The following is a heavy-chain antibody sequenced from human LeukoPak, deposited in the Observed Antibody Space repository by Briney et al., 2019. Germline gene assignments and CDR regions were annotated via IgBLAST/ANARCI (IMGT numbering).Heavy chain of an antibody. CDR1: GFTFSSYA. Sequence: GRSLRLSCAASGFTFSSYAMHWVRQAPGRGLGWGAVISYDGSNKYYAHSVKGRFTISRDNSKNTLYLQINSLRAEDTAVYYCARDTGYFDWLSYAFDIWGQGTMVTVSS. CDR3: ARDTGYFDWLSYAFDI. J-gene: IGHJ3*02. CDR2: ISYDGSNK. D-gene: IGHD3-9*01. V-gene: IGHV3-30*04.